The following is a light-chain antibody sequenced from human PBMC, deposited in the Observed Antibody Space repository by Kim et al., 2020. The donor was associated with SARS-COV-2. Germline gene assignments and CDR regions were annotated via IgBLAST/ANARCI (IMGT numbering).Light chain of an antibody. Sequence: IVLTQSPCTLSLSPGERATLSCRASQSVRSSYLAWYQQTPGKAPRLLIYAASSRATGIPDRFSGSGSGTDFTLTISRLEPEDFAVYYCEQYSSSPYTFGQGTKLEI. CDR2: AAS. CDR1: QSVRSSY. CDR3: EQYSSSPYT. V-gene: IGKV3-20*01. J-gene: IGKJ2*01.